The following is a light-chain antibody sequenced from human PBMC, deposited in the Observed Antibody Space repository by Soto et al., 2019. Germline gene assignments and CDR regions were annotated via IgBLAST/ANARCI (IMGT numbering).Light chain of an antibody. Sequence: DIQLTQSPSTLSASVGDRVTLTCRASQSLNTRLAWYQQRPGKAPKLLIYDASTLESGVPSRFSGGGSGTEFTLTISSLQPDDFATYYCQHYNSYSGAFGQGTKVDIK. CDR1: QSLNTR. CDR3: QHYNSYSGA. V-gene: IGKV1-5*01. CDR2: DAS. J-gene: IGKJ1*01.